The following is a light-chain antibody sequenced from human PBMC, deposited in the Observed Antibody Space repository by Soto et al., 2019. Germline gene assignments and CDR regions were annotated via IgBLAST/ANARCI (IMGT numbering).Light chain of an antibody. J-gene: IGKJ5*01. Sequence: EIVLTPFPGTLSLSPGGRATLSCRASQCVTSRSFAWYQQKLGRAPRVLINCAYNRATGIPDRFSGSGSVTDFTLTITGLEPEDFAVYYCQQYGSSPRTVGQGTRLESK. CDR3: QQYGSSPRT. CDR1: QCVTSRS. CDR2: CAY. V-gene: IGKV3-20*01.